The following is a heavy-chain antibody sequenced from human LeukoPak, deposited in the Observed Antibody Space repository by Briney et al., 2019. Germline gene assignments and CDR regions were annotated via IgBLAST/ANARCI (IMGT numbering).Heavy chain of an antibody. D-gene: IGHD3-10*01. CDR2: ISAYNGNT. Sequence: ASVKVSCKASGYTFTSYGISWVRQAPGQGLEWMGRISAYNGNTNYAQKLQGRVTMTTDTSTSTAYMELRSLRSDDTAVYYCARDAKGLLLRYGSGSYDYWGQGTLVTVSS. V-gene: IGHV1-18*01. CDR3: ARDAKGLLLRYGSGSYDY. J-gene: IGHJ4*02. CDR1: GYTFTSYG.